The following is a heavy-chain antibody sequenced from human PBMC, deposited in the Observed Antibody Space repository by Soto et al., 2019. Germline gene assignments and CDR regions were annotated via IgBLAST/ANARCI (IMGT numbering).Heavy chain of an antibody. CDR1: GFTFSSYW. V-gene: IGHV3-7*01. J-gene: IGHJ6*01. Sequence: SLRLSCAASGFTFSSYWMSWVRQAPGKGLEWVANIKQDGSEKYYVDSVKGRFTISRDNAKNSLYLQMNSLRAEDTAVYYCATGTEAATSVGYYGMDVWGQGNTVTVSS. CDR3: ATGTEAATSVGYYGMDV. CDR2: IKQDGSEK. D-gene: IGHD2-15*01.